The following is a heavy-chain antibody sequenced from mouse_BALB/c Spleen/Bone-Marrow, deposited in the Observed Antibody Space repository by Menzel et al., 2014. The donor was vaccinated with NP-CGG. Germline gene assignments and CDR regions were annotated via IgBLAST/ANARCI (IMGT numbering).Heavy chain of an antibody. CDR3: ARYRYGNFDY. Sequence: VQLKESGAELVKPGASVKLSCTASGFNVKDTYIHWVKQRPEQGLEWIGRIDPANGNTKYDPKFQGKATITADTSSNTAYLQLSSLTSEDTAVYYCARYRYGNFDYWGQGTTLTVSS. CDR1: GFNVKDTY. CDR2: IDPANGNT. D-gene: IGHD2-1*01. V-gene: IGHV14-3*02. J-gene: IGHJ2*01.